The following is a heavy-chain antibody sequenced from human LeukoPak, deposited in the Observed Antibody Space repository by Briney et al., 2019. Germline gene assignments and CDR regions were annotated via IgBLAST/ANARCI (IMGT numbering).Heavy chain of an antibody. Sequence: PSETLSLTCTVSGGSISSSSYYWGWIRQPPGKGLEWIGSIYYSGSTYYNPSLKSRVTISVDTSKNQFSLKLSSVTAADTAVYYCARLTSSGWQDYWGQETLVTVSS. J-gene: IGHJ4*02. V-gene: IGHV4-39*01. CDR3: ARLTSSGWQDY. D-gene: IGHD6-19*01. CDR1: GGSISSSSYY. CDR2: IYYSGST.